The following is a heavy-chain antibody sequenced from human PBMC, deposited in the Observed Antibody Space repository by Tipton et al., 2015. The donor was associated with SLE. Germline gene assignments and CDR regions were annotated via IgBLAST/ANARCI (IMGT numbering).Heavy chain of an antibody. D-gene: IGHD2-2*01. J-gene: IGHJ4*02. CDR3: AKGMPVPAVILDYFDY. CDR1: GFTFSSYG. CDR2: IWYDGSNK. V-gene: IGHV3-30*18. Sequence: RSLRLSCAASGFTFSSYGMHWVRQAPGKGLEWVALIWYDGSNKYYADSVKGRFTVSRDNSKNTLHLEMNSPRTEDTAVYYCAKGMPVPAVILDYFDYWGQGTLVTVSS.